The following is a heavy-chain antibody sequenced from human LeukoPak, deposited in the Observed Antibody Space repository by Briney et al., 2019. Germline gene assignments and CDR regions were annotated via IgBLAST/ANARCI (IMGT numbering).Heavy chain of an antibody. Sequence: SETLSLTCAVPGGSISSGGSSWSWIRQPPGKGLEWIGYIYHSGSTYYNPSLKSRVTISVDRSKNQFSLKLSSVTAADTAVYYCARSIAARIFDYWGQGTLVTVSS. CDR2: IYHSGST. CDR3: ARSIAARIFDY. V-gene: IGHV4-30-2*01. J-gene: IGHJ4*02. D-gene: IGHD6-6*01. CDR1: GGSISSGGSS.